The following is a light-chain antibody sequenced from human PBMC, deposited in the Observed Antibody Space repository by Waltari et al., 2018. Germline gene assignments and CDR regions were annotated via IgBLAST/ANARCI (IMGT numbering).Light chain of an antibody. Sequence: QSVLTQPPSASGTPGQRVTISCSGSSSNIGSNTVNWYQQLPGTAPKLLISSNNQRPSGVPDRFSGSKSGTSASLAISGLQSEDEADYYCAAWDDSLNGYVFGTVTKVTVL. CDR3: AAWDDSLNGYV. J-gene: IGLJ1*01. CDR2: SNN. V-gene: IGLV1-44*01. CDR1: SSNIGSNT.